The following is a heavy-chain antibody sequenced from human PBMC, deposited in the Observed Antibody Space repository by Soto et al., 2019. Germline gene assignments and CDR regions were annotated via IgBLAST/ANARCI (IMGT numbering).Heavy chain of an antibody. V-gene: IGHV4-38-2*02. D-gene: IGHD1-1*01. CDR2: IYHSGSS. CDR1: ASSISLYY. Sequence: QVHLQESCPGLVKPSETVSLTCTIGASSISLYYWGWVRQPPGKGLEWIGSIYHSGSSYYNPSLKSRVSLSLETSRGQLSLNLTSVTAADTAVYYCAREDDAAGMDVWGQGTTVIVSS. J-gene: IGHJ6*02. CDR3: AREDDAAGMDV.